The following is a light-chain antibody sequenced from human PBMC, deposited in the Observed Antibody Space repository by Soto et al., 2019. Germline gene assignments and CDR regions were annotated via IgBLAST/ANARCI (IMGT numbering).Light chain of an antibody. CDR1: SGHSSYA. J-gene: IGLJ2*01. CDR3: QTWDTGARVV. Sequence: QPVLTQSPSASASLGASVKLTCTLRSGHSSYAIAWHQQQPEKGPRYLMKLSSDGSHSKGDGIPDRFSGSSSGAERYLTISSLQSEYEADYYCQTWDTGARVVFGGGTKLTVL. V-gene: IGLV4-69*01. CDR2: LSSDGSH.